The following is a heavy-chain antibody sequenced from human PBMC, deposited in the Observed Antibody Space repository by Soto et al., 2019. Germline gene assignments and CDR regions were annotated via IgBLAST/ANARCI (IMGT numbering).Heavy chain of an antibody. CDR1: GFTFSSYG. CDR2: ISYDGSNK. V-gene: IGHV3-30*18. J-gene: IGHJ4*02. D-gene: IGHD1-26*01. Sequence: GGSLRLSCAASGFTFSSYGMHWVRQAPGKGLEWVAVISYDGSNKYYADSVKGRFTISRDNSKNTLYLQMNSLRAEDTAVYYCAKDLDVGATNRPVPYFDYWGQGTLVTVSS. CDR3: AKDLDVGATNRPVPYFDY.